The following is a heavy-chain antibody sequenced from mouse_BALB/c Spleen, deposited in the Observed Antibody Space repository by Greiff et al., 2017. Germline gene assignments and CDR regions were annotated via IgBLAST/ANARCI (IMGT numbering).Heavy chain of an antibody. V-gene: IGHV5-6-3*01. CDR3: ARDRYAMDY. Sequence: DVKLVESGGGLVQPGGSLKLSCAASGFTFSSYGMSWVRQTPDKRLELVATINSNGGSTYYPDSVKGRFTISRDNAKNTLYLQMSSLKSEDTAMYYCARDRYAMDYWGQGTSVTVSS. CDR2: INSNGGST. CDR1: GFTFSSYG. J-gene: IGHJ4*01.